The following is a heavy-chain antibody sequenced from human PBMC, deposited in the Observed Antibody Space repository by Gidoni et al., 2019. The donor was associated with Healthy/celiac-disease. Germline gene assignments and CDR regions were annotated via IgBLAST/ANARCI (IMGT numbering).Heavy chain of an antibody. CDR2: INAGNGNT. D-gene: IGHD2-2*01. V-gene: IGHV1-3*01. Sequence: QVQLVQSGAEVKKPGASVKVSCKASGYTFTSYAMHWVRQAPGQRLEWMGWINAGNGNTKYSQKFQGRVTITRDTSASTAYMELSSLRSEDTAVYYCARQYVEVVVPAAFVPGPGSYYGMDVWGQGTTVTVSS. J-gene: IGHJ6*02. CDR1: GYTFTSYA. CDR3: ARQYVEVVVPAAFVPGPGSYYGMDV.